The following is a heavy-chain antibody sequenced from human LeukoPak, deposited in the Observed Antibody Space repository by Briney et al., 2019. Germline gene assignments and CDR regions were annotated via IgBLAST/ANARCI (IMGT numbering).Heavy chain of an antibody. V-gene: IGHV1-3*01. CDR2: INADNGNT. D-gene: IGHD2-8*01. CDR1: GYTFTSYA. J-gene: IGHJ5*02. CDR3: AREERADIVLMVYATDSNWFDP. Sequence: GASVKVSCKASGYTFTSYAMHWVRQAPGQRLEWMGWINADNGNTKYSQKFQGRVTITRDTSASTAYMELSSLRSEDTAVYYCAREERADIVLMVYATDSNWFDPWGQGTLATVSS.